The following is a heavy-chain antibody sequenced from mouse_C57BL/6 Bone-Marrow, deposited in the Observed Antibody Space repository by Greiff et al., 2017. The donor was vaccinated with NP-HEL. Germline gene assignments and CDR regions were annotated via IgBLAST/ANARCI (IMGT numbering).Heavy chain of an antibody. Sequence: VQLQQPGAELVKPGASVKMSCKASGYTFTSYWITWVKQRPGQGLEWIGDIYPGSGSTNYIEKFKSKATLTVDTSSSTAYMQLSSLTSEDSAVYYCAREATVVEGYFDYWGQGTTLTVSS. CDR1: GYTFTSYW. J-gene: IGHJ2*01. V-gene: IGHV1-55*01. CDR2: IYPGSGST. D-gene: IGHD1-1*01. CDR3: AREATVVEGYFDY.